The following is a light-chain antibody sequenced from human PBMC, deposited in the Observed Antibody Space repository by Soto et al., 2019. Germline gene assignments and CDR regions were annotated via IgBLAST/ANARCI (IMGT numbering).Light chain of an antibody. V-gene: IGKV1-39*01. CDR3: QQSYSTLIT. CDR1: QRISSY. CDR2: AAS. Sequence: DIQMTHSPSSLSASVGDIVTITCRASQRISSYLNCYQQKPGKAPKLLIYAASSLQSGVPSRFSGSGSGTDFTPTISSLQPEDFATYYCQQSYSTLITFGQGTRLEIK. J-gene: IGKJ5*01.